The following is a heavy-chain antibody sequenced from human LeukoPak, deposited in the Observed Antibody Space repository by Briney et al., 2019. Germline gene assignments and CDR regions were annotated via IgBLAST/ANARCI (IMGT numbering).Heavy chain of an antibody. CDR3: AREYDILTGYNWFDP. CDR1: GYTFTGYY. D-gene: IGHD3-9*01. CDR2: INPNSGGT. J-gene: IGHJ5*02. Sequence: ASVKVSCKASGYTFTGYYMHWVRQAPGQGLEWMGWINPNSGGTNYAQKFQGRVTMTRDTSISTAYMELSRLRSDDTAVYYCAREYDILTGYNWFDPWGQGTLVTVSS. V-gene: IGHV1-2*02.